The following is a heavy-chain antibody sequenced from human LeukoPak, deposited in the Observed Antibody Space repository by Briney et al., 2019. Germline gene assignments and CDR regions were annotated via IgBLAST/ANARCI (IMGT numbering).Heavy chain of an antibody. V-gene: IGHV3-23*01. J-gene: IGHJ3*02. Sequence: GGSLRLSCAASGFTFSSYDMSWVRQAPGKGLEWVSGISGSGYSTNYADSVKGRFTISRDNSKNTLYVQMNSLRAEDTAVYYCAKDKSDLFSDASDIWGQGAMVTVSS. D-gene: IGHD3-3*01. CDR2: ISGSGYST. CDR3: AKDKSDLFSDASDI. CDR1: GFTFSSYD.